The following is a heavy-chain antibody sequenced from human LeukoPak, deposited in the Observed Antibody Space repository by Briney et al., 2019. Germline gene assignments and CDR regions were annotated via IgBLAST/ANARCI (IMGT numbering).Heavy chain of an antibody. Sequence: GGSLRLSCAASGFTVSSNYMSWVRQAPGKGLEGVSVIYSGGSTYYADSVKGRFTISRHNSKNTLYLELTSLRAEDTAVYYCARDLLPGYWGQGTLVTVSS. V-gene: IGHV3-53*04. CDR1: GFTVSSNY. CDR3: ARDLLPGY. CDR2: IYSGGST. J-gene: IGHJ4*02.